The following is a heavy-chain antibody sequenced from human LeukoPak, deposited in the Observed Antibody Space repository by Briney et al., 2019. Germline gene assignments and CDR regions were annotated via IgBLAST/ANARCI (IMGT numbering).Heavy chain of an antibody. D-gene: IGHD2-21*02. CDR3: ARGQGVTYWYFDL. J-gene: IGHJ2*01. V-gene: IGHV4-59*01. Sequence: SETLSLTCTVSGGSISSYYWSWIRQPPGKGLEWIWYIYYSGSTNYNPSLKSRVTISVDTSKNQFSLKLSSVTAADTAVYYCARGQGVTYWYFDLWGRGTLVTVSS. CDR1: GGSISSYY. CDR2: IYYSGST.